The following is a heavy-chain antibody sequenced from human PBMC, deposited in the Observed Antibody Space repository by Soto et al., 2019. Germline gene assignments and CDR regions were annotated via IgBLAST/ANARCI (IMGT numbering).Heavy chain of an antibody. J-gene: IGHJ4*02. Sequence: GGSLRPSCAASGFTFSDHYMSWIRQAPGKGLEWIGYRSNSGSLTNYADSVKGRFSISRDNAKNTLYLQINSLRGGVTVREYCVRSSEIYNLLDYGGRGTRVTVS. CDR1: GFTFSDHY. CDR3: VRSSEIYNLLDY. CDR2: RSNSGSLT. V-gene: IGHV3-11*06. D-gene: IGHD1-1*01.